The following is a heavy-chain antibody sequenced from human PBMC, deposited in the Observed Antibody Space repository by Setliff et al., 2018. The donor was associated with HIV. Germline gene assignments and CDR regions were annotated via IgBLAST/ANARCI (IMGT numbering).Heavy chain of an antibody. J-gene: IGHJ4*02. CDR1: GFTVSTYY. V-gene: IGHV3-66*02. Sequence: LRLSCAASGFTVSTYYMSWVRQAPGKGLEWVSTIYSDGSTYHADSVNGRFTLSRDISENALYLQIDSLRPEDTAVYYCARLRLYNSALDYWGQGALVTVSS. CDR2: IYSDGST. CDR3: ARLRLYNSALDY. D-gene: IGHD3-10*01.